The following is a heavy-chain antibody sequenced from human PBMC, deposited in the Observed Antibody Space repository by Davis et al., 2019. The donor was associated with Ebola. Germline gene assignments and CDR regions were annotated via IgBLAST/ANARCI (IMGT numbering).Heavy chain of an antibody. J-gene: IGHJ4*02. Sequence: ASVKVSCKASGYTFTSYDINWVRQATGQGLEWMGWMNPNSGNTGYAQRFQGRVTMTRNTSISTAYMELSSLRSEDTAVYYCARNNWGSVNFDYWGQGTLVTVSS. V-gene: IGHV1-8*01. CDR3: ARNNWGSVNFDY. D-gene: IGHD7-27*01. CDR2: MNPNSGNT. CDR1: GYTFTSYD.